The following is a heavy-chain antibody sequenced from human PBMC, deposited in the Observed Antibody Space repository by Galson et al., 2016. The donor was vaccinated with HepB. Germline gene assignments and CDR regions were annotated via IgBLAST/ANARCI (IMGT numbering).Heavy chain of an antibody. Sequence: SLRLSCAGSGFTLSRHSMNWVRQAPGKGLEWISYIPITSTTKYYADSVKGRFTISRDNAKNSLYLQMNSLRDEDTAVYYRARDDRWYYYDSSGYYYGAFDMWGQGTMVAVSS. V-gene: IGHV3-48*02. CDR2: IPITSTTK. CDR1: GFTLSRHS. D-gene: IGHD3-22*01. J-gene: IGHJ3*02. CDR3: ARDDRWYYYDSSGYYYGAFDM.